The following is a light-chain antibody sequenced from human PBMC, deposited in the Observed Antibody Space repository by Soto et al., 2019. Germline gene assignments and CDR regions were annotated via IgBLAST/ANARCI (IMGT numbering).Light chain of an antibody. CDR2: WAS. CDR1: QSVLYNSNKKNY. V-gene: IGKV4-1*01. Sequence: DIMMTQSPDSLAVSLGERATINCKSSQSVLYNSNKKNYSTWYQQKPGQPPKLLIYWASTRESGVPDRFSGSGSETDFTLTISSLQAEDVAVYYCQQYYETPFTFGQGTKLEIK. J-gene: IGKJ2*01. CDR3: QQYYETPFT.